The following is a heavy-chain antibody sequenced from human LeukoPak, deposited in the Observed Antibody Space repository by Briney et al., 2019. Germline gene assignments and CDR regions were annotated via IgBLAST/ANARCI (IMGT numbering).Heavy chain of an antibody. CDR2: ISSSSSYI. CDR1: GFTFSSYS. J-gene: IGHJ4*02. CDR3: ARDGGESYTSYFDY. D-gene: IGHD3-16*01. Sequence: GGSLRLSCAASGFTFSSYSMNWVRQAPGKGLEWVSSISSSSSYIYYADSAKGRFTISRDNAKNSLYLQMNSLRAEDTAVYYCARDGGESYTSYFDYWGQGTLVTVSS. V-gene: IGHV3-21*01.